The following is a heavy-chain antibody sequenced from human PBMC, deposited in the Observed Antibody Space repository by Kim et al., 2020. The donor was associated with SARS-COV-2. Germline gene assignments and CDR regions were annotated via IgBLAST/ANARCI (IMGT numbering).Heavy chain of an antibody. CDR3: ARERTLSSNWYFFDY. V-gene: IGHV3-23*01. CDR1: GFTFNSHH. D-gene: IGHD6-13*01. CDR2: ITGSGGTT. Sequence: GGSLRLSCVVSGFTFNSHHMSWVRQAPGKGLEWVSAITGSGGTTYYADSVKGRFTISRDNSKNTLYLQMNILGVEDTAVYYCARERTLSSNWYFFDYWGQGALVTVSS. J-gene: IGHJ4*02.